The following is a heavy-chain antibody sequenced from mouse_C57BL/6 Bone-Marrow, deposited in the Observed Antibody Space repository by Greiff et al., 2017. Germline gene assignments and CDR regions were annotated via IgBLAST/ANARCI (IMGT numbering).Heavy chain of an antibody. V-gene: IGHV1-64*01. CDR3: ARKGYYGPGVYFDY. D-gene: IGHD1-2*01. CDR2: IHPNSGST. CDR1: GYTFTSYW. J-gene: IGHJ2*01. Sequence: VQLQQPGAELVKPGASVKLSCKASGYTFTSYWMHWVKQRPGQGLEWIGMIHPNSGSTNYNEKFKSKATLTVDKSSSTAYMQLSSLTSEDSAVYYCARKGYYGPGVYFDYWGQGTTVTVSS.